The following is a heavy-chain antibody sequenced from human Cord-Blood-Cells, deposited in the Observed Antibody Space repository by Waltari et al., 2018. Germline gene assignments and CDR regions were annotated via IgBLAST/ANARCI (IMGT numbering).Heavy chain of an antibody. Sequence: QVQLQESGPGLVKPSQTLSLTCTVSGGSISSGSYYWSWIRQPAGKGLEWIGYIYTSGGTNDNPALKSRVTISVDTSKNQFSLKLSSVTAADTAVYYCARAFSSIAARYFDYWGQGTLVTVSS. D-gene: IGHD6-6*01. CDR2: IYTSGGT. CDR1: GGSISSGSYY. V-gene: IGHV4-61*09. CDR3: ARAFSSIAARYFDY. J-gene: IGHJ4*02.